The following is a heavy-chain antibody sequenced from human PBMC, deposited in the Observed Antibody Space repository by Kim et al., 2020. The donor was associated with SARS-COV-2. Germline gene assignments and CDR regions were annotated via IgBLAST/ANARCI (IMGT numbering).Heavy chain of an antibody. CDR3: ARAIAYTVSYCYYYYIYV. D-gene: IGHD3-16*01. V-gene: IGHV7-4-1*02. Sequence: ASVKVSCKASGCTFTSYAMNWVRQAPGQGLEWMGWIITNTGNPNYAQKFPGRFMFSLDTSISTAYLQLSSLRSEDTAVYYCARAIAYTVSYCYYYYIYV. CDR2: IITNTGNP. CDR1: GCTFTSYA. J-gene: IGHJ6*03.